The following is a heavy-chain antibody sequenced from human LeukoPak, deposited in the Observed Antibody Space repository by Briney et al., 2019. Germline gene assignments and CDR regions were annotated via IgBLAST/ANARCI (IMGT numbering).Heavy chain of an antibody. CDR3: ASGYYDSSVFDY. Sequence: SETLSLTCTVTGGSISSYYWSWIRQPAGKGLEWIGRIYTSGSTNYNPSLKSRVTMSVDTSKNQFSLKLSSVTAADTAVCYCASGYYDSSVFDYWGQGTLVTVSS. D-gene: IGHD3-22*01. V-gene: IGHV4-4*07. J-gene: IGHJ4*02. CDR2: IYTSGST. CDR1: GGSISSYY.